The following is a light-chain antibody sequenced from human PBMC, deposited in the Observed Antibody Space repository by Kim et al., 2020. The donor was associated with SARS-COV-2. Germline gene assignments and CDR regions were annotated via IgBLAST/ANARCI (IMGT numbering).Light chain of an antibody. Sequence: QSVLTQPPSVSAAPGQKVTISCSGSSSNIGKNYVSWYQQFPGTAPKLLIYDNDKRAAGIPDRFFGSKSGTSATLGITGLQTGDEAEYYCGAWDNSLSAGIFGGGTQLTVL. CDR3: GAWDNSLSAGI. J-gene: IGLJ2*01. V-gene: IGLV1-51*01. CDR2: DND. CDR1: SSNIGKNY.